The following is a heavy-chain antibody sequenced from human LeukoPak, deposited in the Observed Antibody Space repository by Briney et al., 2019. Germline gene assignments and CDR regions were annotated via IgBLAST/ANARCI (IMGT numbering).Heavy chain of an antibody. J-gene: IGHJ4*02. Sequence: ASVKVSCKASGYTFTSYDINWVRQATGQGPEWMGWMNPNSGNTGYAQKFQGRVTMTRNASISTAYMELSSLRSEDTAVYYCARGQEWWTPEMYYYGSGSYYTENDYWGQGTLVTVSS. CDR2: MNPNSGNT. V-gene: IGHV1-8*01. CDR1: GYTFTSYD. CDR3: ARGQEWWTPEMYYYGSGSYYTENDY. D-gene: IGHD3-10*01.